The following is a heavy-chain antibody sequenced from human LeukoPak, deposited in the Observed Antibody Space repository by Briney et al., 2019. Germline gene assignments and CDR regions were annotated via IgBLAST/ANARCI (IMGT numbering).Heavy chain of an antibody. CDR1: GFTFSSYG. J-gene: IGHJ4*02. D-gene: IGHD6-19*01. V-gene: IGHV3-33*01. CDR2: IWYDGSNK. Sequence: PGGSLRLSCAASGFTFSSYGMHWVRQAPGKGLEWVAVIWYDGSNKYYADSVKGRFTISRDNSKNTLYLQMNSLRAEDTAVYYCARAPTIAVAGTDYWSQGTLVTVSS. CDR3: ARAPTIAVAGTDY.